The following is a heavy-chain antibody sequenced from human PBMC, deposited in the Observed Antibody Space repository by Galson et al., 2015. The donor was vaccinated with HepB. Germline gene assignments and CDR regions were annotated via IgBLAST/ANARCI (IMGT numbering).Heavy chain of an antibody. V-gene: IGHV3-53*01. CDR2: IYSGGST. D-gene: IGHD6-13*01. Sequence: SLRLSCAASGFTVSSNYMSWVRQAPGKGLEWVSVIYSGGSTYYADSVKGRFTISRDNAKNSLYLQMNSLRAEDTAVYYCASSFYSSSWYGYFQHWGQGTLVTVSS. CDR1: GFTVSSNY. J-gene: IGHJ1*01. CDR3: ASSFYSSSWYGYFQH.